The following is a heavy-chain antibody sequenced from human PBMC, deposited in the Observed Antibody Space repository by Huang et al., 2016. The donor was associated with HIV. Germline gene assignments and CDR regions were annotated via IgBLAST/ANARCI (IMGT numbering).Heavy chain of an antibody. CDR2: IYPRDSET. D-gene: IGHD5-18*01. Sequence: EVLLVQSGAELKEPGESLKISCKASGYGFSSYWIGWVRQKPGKGLEWMGIIYPRDSETKDSPSFCGQVTISADKSTRTAYLQWESLKAPDTAIYFCARQVDGFRSHFDFWGQGTLVSVSS. V-gene: IGHV5-51*01. J-gene: IGHJ4*02. CDR3: ARQVDGFRSHFDF. CDR1: GYGFSSYW.